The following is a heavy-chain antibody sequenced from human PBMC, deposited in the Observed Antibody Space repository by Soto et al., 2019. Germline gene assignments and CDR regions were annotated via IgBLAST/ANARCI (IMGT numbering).Heavy chain of an antibody. D-gene: IGHD1-7*01. V-gene: IGHV4-34*01. J-gene: IGHJ6*02. CDR3: ARMIVYNWNYGAYYYGMDV. CDR2: INHSGST. CDR1: GGSFSGYY. Sequence: SETLSLTCAVYGGSFSGYYWSWIRQPPGKGLEWIGEINHSGSTNYNPSLKSRVTISVDTSKNQFSLKLSSVTAADTAVYYCARMIVYNWNYGAYYYGMDVWGQGTTVNVSS.